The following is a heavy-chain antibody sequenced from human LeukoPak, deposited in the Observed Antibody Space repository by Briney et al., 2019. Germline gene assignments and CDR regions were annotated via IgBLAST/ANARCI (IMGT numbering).Heavy chain of an antibody. V-gene: IGHV3-30*18. D-gene: IGHD4-17*01. CDR1: GFTFSSYG. CDR3: AKGILTTVSKYRYYYGMDV. J-gene: IGHJ6*02. CDR2: ISYDGSNK. Sequence: GRSLRLSCAASGFTFSSYGMHWVRQAPGKGLEWVAVISYDGSNKYYADSVKGRFTISRDNSKNTLYLQMNSLRAEDTAMYYSAKGILTTVSKYRYYYGMDVWGQGTTVTVSS.